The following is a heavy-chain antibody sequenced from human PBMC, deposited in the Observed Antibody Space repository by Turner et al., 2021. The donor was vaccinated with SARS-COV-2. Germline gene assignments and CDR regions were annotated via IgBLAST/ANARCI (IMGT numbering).Heavy chain of an antibody. D-gene: IGHD3-22*01. CDR1: GGSVPRRNSY. J-gene: IGHJ5*01. CDR2: VRSSGKT. V-gene: IGHV4-39*01. CDR3: ARHDFQDHSDTSGYYYVKKNWFDS. Sequence: QLKLQESGPGLVAPWETRSLTCSVSGGSVPRRNSYWGWIRQSPEKGLEWIATVRSSGKTYDNPSLRTRVTISLNTPKNHFSLKLTSVTTADSAVYYCARHDFQDHSDTSGYYYVKKNWFDSWGQGTSVTVSS.